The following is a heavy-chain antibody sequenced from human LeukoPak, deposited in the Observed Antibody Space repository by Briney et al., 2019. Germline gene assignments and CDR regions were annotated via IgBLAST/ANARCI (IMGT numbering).Heavy chain of an antibody. CDR3: ARTPRIAVAKRWFDP. V-gene: IGHV4-38-2*01. CDR2: IYHSGST. J-gene: IGHJ5*02. D-gene: IGHD6-19*01. CDR1: GYSISSGYY. Sequence: PSETLSLTCAVSGYSISSGYYWGWIRQPPGKGLEWIGSIYHSGSTYYNPSLKSRVTISVDTSKNQFSLKLSSVTAADTAVYYCARTPRIAVAKRWFDPWGQGTLVTVSS.